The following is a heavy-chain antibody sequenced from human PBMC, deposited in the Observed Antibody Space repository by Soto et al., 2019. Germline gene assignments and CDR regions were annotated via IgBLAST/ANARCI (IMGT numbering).Heavy chain of an antibody. CDR2: IYYSGST. CDR3: ARYWRAYDSSGYSYNWFDS. CDR1: GGSISSYY. J-gene: IGHJ5*01. Sequence: LSLTCTVSGGSISSYYWSWIRQPPGKGLEWIGYIYYSGSTNYNPSLKSRVTISVDTSKNQFSLKLSSVTAADTAVYYCARYWRAYDSSGYSYNWFDSRGQGTLVTVSS. V-gene: IGHV4-59*01. D-gene: IGHD3-22*01.